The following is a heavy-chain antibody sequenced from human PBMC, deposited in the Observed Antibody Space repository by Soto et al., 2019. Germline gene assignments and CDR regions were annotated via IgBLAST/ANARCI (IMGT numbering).Heavy chain of an antibody. CDR1: GFTFSSYS. J-gene: IGHJ4*02. Sequence: EVQLVESGGGLVQPGGSLRLSCAASGFTFSSYSMNWVRQAPGKGLEWLSYISSSISTMHYADSVKGRFTISRDNAKNSLYLQINSLRDENTAVYDCAREVRDTAVADFDYWGQGTLVTVSS. V-gene: IGHV3-48*02. CDR2: ISSSISTM. CDR3: AREVRDTAVADFDY. D-gene: IGHD5-18*01.